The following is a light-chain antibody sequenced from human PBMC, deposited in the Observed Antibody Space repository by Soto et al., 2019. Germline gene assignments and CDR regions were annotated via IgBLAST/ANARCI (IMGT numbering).Light chain of an antibody. CDR3: QQYNSYSRT. Sequence: IQLTQSPSSLSASVGDRVTITCGASQGISSYLAWYQQKPGKAPKLLIYAASTLQSGVPSRFSGSGSGTDFTLTISRLQTEDFATYYCQQYNSYSRTFGPGTKVDI. CDR2: AAS. CDR1: QGISSY. V-gene: IGKV1-9*01. J-gene: IGKJ1*01.